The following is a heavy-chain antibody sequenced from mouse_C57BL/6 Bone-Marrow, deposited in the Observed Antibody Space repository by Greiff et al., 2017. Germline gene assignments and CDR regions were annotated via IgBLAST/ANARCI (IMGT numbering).Heavy chain of an antibody. CDR1: GYTFTEYT. CDR2: FYPGSGSI. V-gene: IGHV1-62-2*01. Sequence: QVQLKQSGAELVKPGASVKLSCKASGYTFTEYTIHWVKQRSGQGLEWIGWFYPGSGSIKYNEKFKDKATLTADKSSSTVYMELSRLTSEDSAVYFCARHPPYYYGSSRYYFDYWGQGTTLTVSS. J-gene: IGHJ2*01. CDR3: ARHPPYYYGSSRYYFDY. D-gene: IGHD1-1*01.